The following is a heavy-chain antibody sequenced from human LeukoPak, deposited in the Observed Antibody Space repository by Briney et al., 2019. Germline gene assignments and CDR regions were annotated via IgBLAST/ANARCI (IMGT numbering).Heavy chain of an antibody. D-gene: IGHD3-22*01. V-gene: IGHV1-69*06. CDR2: IIPIFGTA. CDR3: ARGYYDSSGYLYYYYYYMDV. CDR1: GGTFSSYA. J-gene: IGHJ6*03. Sequence: SVKVSCKASGGTFSSYAISWVRQAPGQGLEWMGGIIPIFGTANYAQKFQGRVTITADKSTSTAYMELSSLRSGDTAVYYCARGYYDSSGYLYYYYYYMDVWGKGTTVTVSS.